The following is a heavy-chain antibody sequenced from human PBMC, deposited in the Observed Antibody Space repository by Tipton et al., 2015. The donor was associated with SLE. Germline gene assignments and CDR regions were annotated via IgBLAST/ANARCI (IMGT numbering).Heavy chain of an antibody. D-gene: IGHD3-10*01. CDR2: IFYSGIT. J-gene: IGHJ4*02. V-gene: IGHV4-59*13. CDR3: AAELGSGRIHY. Sequence: TLSLTCTVSGDFINTYYWTWIRQPPGGGLDWIGYIFYSGITKYNPSLKSRVSLSIDTSKNQFSLKLNSVTAADTAIYYCAAELGSGRIHYWGQGTLVTVSS. CDR1: GDFINTYY.